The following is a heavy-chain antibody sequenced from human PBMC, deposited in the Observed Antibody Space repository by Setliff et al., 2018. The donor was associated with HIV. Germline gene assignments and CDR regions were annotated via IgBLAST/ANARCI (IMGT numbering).Heavy chain of an antibody. V-gene: IGHV4-39*07. J-gene: IGHJ3*02. Sequence: KTSETLSLTCTVSGGSISSSNKYWGWIRQPPGKGLEWIGSIHYSGSTYYNPSLKSRVTIPVDTSKNQFSLKLSSVTAADTAVYYCARLGRGTYYYDSSGYLYAFDIWGQGTMVTVSS. CDR3: ARLGRGTYYYDSSGYLYAFDI. D-gene: IGHD3-22*01. CDR2: IHYSGST. CDR1: GGSISSSNKY.